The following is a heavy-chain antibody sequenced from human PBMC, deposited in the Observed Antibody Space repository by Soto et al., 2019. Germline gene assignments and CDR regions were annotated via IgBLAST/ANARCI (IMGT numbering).Heavy chain of an antibody. J-gene: IGHJ6*03. V-gene: IGHV6-1*01. CDR2: TYYRSKWYN. Sequence: SQTLSLTCAISGDSVSSNSAAWNWIRQSPSRGLEWLGRTYYRSKWYNDYAVSVKSRITINPDTSKNQFTLQLNSVTPEDTAVYYCARIGSASAPKTHYDMDVWGKGTTVTVSS. CDR3: ARIGSASAPKTHYDMDV. CDR1: GDSVSSNSAA. D-gene: IGHD6-13*01.